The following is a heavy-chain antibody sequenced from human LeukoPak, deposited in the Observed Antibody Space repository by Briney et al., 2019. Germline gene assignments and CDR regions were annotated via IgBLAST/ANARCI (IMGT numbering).Heavy chain of an antibody. CDR1: GFTFSNAW. V-gene: IGHV3-15*01. Sequence: GGSLRLSCAASGFTFSNAWMSWVRQAPGKGLEWVGRIKSKTDGGTTDYAAPVKGRFTISRDDSKNTLYLQMNSPKTEDTAVYYCTTYLPADYGGKSDAFDIWGQGTMVTVSS. CDR3: TTYLPADYGGKSDAFDI. J-gene: IGHJ3*02. CDR2: IKSKTDGGTT. D-gene: IGHD4-23*01.